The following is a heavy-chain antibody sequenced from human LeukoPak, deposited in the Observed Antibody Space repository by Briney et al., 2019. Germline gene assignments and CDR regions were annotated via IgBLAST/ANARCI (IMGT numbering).Heavy chain of an antibody. CDR2: ISAYNGNT. D-gene: IGHD5-18*01. CDR3: AREIGPRQLHLWGSAFDY. V-gene: IGHV1-18*01. J-gene: IGHJ4*02. CDR1: GYTFSSYG. Sequence: GASVKASCKASGYTFSSYGISWVRQAPGQGLEWLGWISAYNGNTNYAQKLQGRVTMTRDTSTSTVYMELSSLRSEDTAVYYCAREIGPRQLHLWGSAFDYWGQGTLVTVSS.